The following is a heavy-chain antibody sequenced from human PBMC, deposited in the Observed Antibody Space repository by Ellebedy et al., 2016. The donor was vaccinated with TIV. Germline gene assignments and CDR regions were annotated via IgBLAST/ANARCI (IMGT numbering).Heavy chain of an antibody. J-gene: IGHJ4*02. CDR3: ARGDNYYYDSSGYYYTY. CDR1: GYTFTSYY. Sequence: ASVKVSCKASGYTFTSYYFYWVRQAPGQGLEWTGIINPTTGNSNYAQKFQGRVTMTRDTYTSTVYMELSSLRSEDTAVYYCARGDNYYYDSSGYYYTYWGQGTLVTVSS. V-gene: IGHV1-46*01. CDR2: INPTTGNS. D-gene: IGHD3-22*01.